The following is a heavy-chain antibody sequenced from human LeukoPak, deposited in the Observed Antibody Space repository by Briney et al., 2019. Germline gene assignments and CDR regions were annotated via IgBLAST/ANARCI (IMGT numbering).Heavy chain of an antibody. J-gene: IGHJ5*02. V-gene: IGHV1-8*01. CDR2: MNPNSGNT. CDR1: GYTFTSYD. Sequence: GASVKVSCKASGYTFTSYDINWVRQASGQGLEWMGWMNPNSGNTASAQKFRGRVTMTRNTSISTAYMELTGLRSEDTAMYFCARKGLLGSGKPWFDPWGQGTLVTVSS. D-gene: IGHD2-15*01. CDR3: ARKGLLGSGKPWFDP.